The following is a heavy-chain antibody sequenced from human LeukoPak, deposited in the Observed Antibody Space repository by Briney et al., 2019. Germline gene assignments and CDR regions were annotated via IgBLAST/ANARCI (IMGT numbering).Heavy chain of an antibody. J-gene: IGHJ4*02. D-gene: IGHD2-15*01. CDR2: IGTAGDT. CDR1: GYSFSSYD. CDR3: AKELCSDGSCAPDY. V-gene: IGHV3-13*04. Sequence: GGSLRLSCAASGYSFSSYDMHWVRQATGKGLEWVSAIGTAGDTYYPGSVKGRFTISRDNAKNSLYLQINSLRAEDTAVYYCAKELCSDGSCAPDYWGQGTLVTVSS.